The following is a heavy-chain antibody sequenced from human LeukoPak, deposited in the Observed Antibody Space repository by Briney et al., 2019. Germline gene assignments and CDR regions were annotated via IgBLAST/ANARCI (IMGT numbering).Heavy chain of an antibody. CDR1: GGSFSGYY. CDR2: INHSGST. Sequence: SETLSLTCAVYGGSFSGYYWSWIRQPPGKGLKWIGEINHSGSTNYNPSLKSRVTISVDTSKNQFSLKLSSVTAADTAVYYCARGVRVRFSYTNDYRGQGTLVTVSS. J-gene: IGHJ4*02. V-gene: IGHV4-34*01. D-gene: IGHD3-3*01. CDR3: ARGVRVRFSYTNDY.